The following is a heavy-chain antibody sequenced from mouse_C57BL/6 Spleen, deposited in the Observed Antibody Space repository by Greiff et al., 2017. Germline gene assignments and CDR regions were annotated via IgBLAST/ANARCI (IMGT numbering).Heavy chain of an antibody. J-gene: IGHJ4*01. CDR3: ARDDYYGSSSYAMDY. V-gene: IGHV14-2*01. D-gene: IGHD1-1*01. CDR1: GFNIKDYY. Sequence: EVKLMESGAELVKPGASVKLSCTASGFNIKDYYMHWVKQRTEQGLEWIGRIDPEDGETKYAPKFQGKATITADTSSNTAYLQLSSLTSEDTAVYYCARDDYYGSSSYAMDYWGQGTSVTVSS. CDR2: IDPEDGET.